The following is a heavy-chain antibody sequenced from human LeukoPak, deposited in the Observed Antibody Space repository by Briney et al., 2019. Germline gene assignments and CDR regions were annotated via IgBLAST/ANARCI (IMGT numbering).Heavy chain of an antibody. CDR1: GFTFSSYG. D-gene: IGHD3-10*01. J-gene: IGHJ4*02. CDR3: AKDPDYSYGSGSYPDY. Sequence: GGSLRLSCAASGFTFSSYGMHWVRQAPGKGLEWVAVISYEGSNKYYADSVKGRFTISRDNSKNTLYLQMNSLRAEDTAVYYCAKDPDYSYGSGSYPDYWGQGTLVTVSS. V-gene: IGHV3-30*18. CDR2: ISYEGSNK.